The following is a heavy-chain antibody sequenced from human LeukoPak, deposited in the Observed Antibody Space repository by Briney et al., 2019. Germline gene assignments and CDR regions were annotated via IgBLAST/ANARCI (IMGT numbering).Heavy chain of an antibody. D-gene: IGHD2-2*01. Sequence: ASVKVSCKASGYTFTGYYMHWVRQAPGQGLEWMGWINPNIGGTNYAQKFQGRVTMTRDTSISTAYMELSRLRSDDTAVYHCAREADIVVVPAAHRYNWFDPWGQGTLVTVSS. CDR3: AREADIVVVPAAHRYNWFDP. CDR2: INPNIGGT. CDR1: GYTFTGYY. J-gene: IGHJ5*02. V-gene: IGHV1-2*02.